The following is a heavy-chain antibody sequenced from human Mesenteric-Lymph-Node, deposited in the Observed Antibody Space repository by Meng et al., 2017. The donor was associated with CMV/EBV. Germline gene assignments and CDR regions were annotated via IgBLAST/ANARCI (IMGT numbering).Heavy chain of an antibody. CDR1: GFTFNSYS. V-gene: IGHV3-21*01. CDR2: ISSSGTYI. CDR3: ARGYAYYFDY. D-gene: IGHD5-18*01. Sequence: GESLKISCAASGFTFNSYSMNWVRQAPGKGLEWVSSISSSGTYIYYADSVQGRFTISRDNARNSLYLQMNSLRAEDTAVYYCARGYAYYFDYWGQGTLVTVSS. J-gene: IGHJ4*02.